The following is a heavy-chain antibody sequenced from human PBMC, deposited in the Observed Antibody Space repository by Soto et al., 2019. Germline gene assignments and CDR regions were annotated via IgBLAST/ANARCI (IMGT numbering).Heavy chain of an antibody. D-gene: IGHD5-18*01. J-gene: IGHJ6*03. V-gene: IGHV3-23*01. CDR3: AKGGNLDYRYSYDLYYYYMDV. CDR1: GFTFSSYA. CDR2: ISGSGGST. Sequence: GGSLRLSCAASGFTFSSYAMSWVRQAPGKGLEWVSAISGSGGSTYYADSVKGRFTISRDNSKNTLYLQMNSLRAEDTAVYYCAKGGNLDYRYSYDLYYYYMDVWGKGTTVTVS.